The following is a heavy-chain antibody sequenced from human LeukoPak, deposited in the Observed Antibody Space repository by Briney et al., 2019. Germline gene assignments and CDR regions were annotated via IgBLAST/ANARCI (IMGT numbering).Heavy chain of an antibody. CDR2: IIPIFGTA. CDR1: GGTLSSYA. V-gene: IGHV1-69*05. J-gene: IGHJ4*02. CDR3: ASPYGSGSSKAFDY. D-gene: IGHD3-10*01. Sequence: ASVKVSCKASGGTLSSYAISWVRPAPGQGLEWMGGIIPIFGTANYAQKFQGRVTITTDESTSTAYMELSSLRSEDTAVYYCASPYGSGSSKAFDYWGQGTLVTVSS.